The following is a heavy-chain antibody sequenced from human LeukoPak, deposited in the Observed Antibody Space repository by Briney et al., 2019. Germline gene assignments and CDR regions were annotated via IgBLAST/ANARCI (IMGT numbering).Heavy chain of an antibody. CDR1: GGSISSYY. D-gene: IGHD6-13*01. Sequence: SETLSLTCTVSGGSISSYYWSWIRQPPGKGLEWIGYIYYSGSTTYNPSLKSRVTISVDTSKNQFSLKLSSVTAADTAVYYCAQIAAAGTGGLDYWGQGTLVTVSS. CDR3: AQIAAAGTGGLDY. J-gene: IGHJ4*02. V-gene: IGHV4-59*01. CDR2: IYYSGST.